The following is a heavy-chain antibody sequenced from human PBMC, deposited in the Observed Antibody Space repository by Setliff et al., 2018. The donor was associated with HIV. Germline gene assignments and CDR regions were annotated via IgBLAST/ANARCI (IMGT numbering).Heavy chain of an antibody. CDR1: GFIFNDYY. Sequence: GGSLRLSCAASGFIFNDYYMNWIRQAPGKGLEWVSYMRSSSSYIQYADSVKCRFTISRDNANNTLYLQMNNLRGEDTAIYYCATSNYYDTSGYYIRGHDYWGQGTLVTVSS. J-gene: IGHJ4*02. CDR2: MRSSSSYI. CDR3: ATSNYYDTSGYYIRGHDY. D-gene: IGHD3-22*01. V-gene: IGHV3-11*03.